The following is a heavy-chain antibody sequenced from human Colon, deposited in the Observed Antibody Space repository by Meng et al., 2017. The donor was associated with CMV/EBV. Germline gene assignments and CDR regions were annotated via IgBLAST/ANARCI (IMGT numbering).Heavy chain of an antibody. CDR3: ARDSRGCLDY. CDR2: IYDRGRP. J-gene: IGHJ4*02. Sequence: SETLSLTCTVSGDSMTLYYWTWIRQSPGKGLEFIGNIYDRGRPSYESSLKSRVTIAQDTSKTQFSLKLKSVTAADTAIYYCARDSRGCLDYWGQGSLVTVSS. CDR1: GDSMTLYY. D-gene: IGHD6-19*01. V-gene: IGHV4-59*01.